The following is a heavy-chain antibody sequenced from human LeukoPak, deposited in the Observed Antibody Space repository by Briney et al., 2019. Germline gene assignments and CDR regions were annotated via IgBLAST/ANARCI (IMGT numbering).Heavy chain of an antibody. CDR3: ARGGGSYGWFDP. J-gene: IGHJ5*02. CDR2: IDSDGSST. CDR1: GFNSSNYW. V-gene: IGHV3-74*01. D-gene: IGHD3-16*01. Sequence: GGSLRLSCAASGFNSSNYWMHWVRQGPGKGLVWVSRIDSDGSSTNYADSVKGRFTISRDSAKNTLYLQMNSLRAEDTAVYYCARGGGSYGWFDPWGQGTLVTVSS.